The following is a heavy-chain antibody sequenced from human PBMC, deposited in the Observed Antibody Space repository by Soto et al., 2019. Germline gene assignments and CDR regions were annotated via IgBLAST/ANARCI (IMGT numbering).Heavy chain of an antibody. CDR2: ISGSGGST. CDR3: AKRDYDFWSGQPTPSYYFDY. Sequence: GGSLRLSCAASGFTFSSYAMSWVRQAPGKGLEWVSAISGSGGSTYYADSVKGRFTISRDNSKNTLYLQMNSLRAEDTAVYYSAKRDYDFWSGQPTPSYYFDYWGQGTLVTVSS. J-gene: IGHJ4*02. CDR1: GFTFSSYA. D-gene: IGHD3-3*01. V-gene: IGHV3-23*01.